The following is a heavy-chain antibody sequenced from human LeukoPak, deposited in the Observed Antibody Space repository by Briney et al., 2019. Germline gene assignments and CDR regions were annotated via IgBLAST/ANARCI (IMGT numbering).Heavy chain of an antibody. J-gene: IGHJ6*03. CDR3: ARTTEGGYTYDYFYYYYMDV. Sequence: PSETLSLTCAVYGGSFSGYYWSWIRQPPGKGLEWIGEINHSGSTSYNPSLKSRVTISVDTSKNQFSLKLSSVTAADTAVYFCARTTEGGYTYDYFYYYYMDVWGKGTTVTISS. V-gene: IGHV4-34*01. CDR2: INHSGST. CDR1: GGSFSGYY. D-gene: IGHD5-18*01.